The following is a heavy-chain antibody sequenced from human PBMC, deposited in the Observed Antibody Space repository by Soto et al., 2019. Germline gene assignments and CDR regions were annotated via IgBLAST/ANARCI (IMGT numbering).Heavy chain of an antibody. V-gene: IGHV4-34*12. CDR3: ASGSVAHYDILTGDY. Sequence: SETLSLTCAVYGGSFSGYYWSWIRQPPGKGLEWIGEIIHSGSTNYNPSLKSRVTISVDTSKNQFSLKLSSVTAADTAVYYCASGSVAHYDILTGDYWGQGTLVTVSS. D-gene: IGHD3-9*01. CDR1: GGSFSGYY. CDR2: IIHSGST. J-gene: IGHJ4*02.